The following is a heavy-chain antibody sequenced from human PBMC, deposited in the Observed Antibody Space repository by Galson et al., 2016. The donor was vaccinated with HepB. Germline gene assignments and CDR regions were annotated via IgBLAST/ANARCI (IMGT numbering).Heavy chain of an antibody. V-gene: IGHV3-20*04. D-gene: IGHD6-13*01. CDR3: ARAPYLYLAAAAYYFDY. CDR1: GFTFDDYG. Sequence: SLRLSCAASGFTFDDYGMSWVRQTPGKGLEWVSGINWNGGSTGYADSVKGRFTISRDNAKNSLCLQMNSLRAEDTALYYCARAPYLYLAAAAYYFDYWGQGTLVTVSS. J-gene: IGHJ4*02. CDR2: INWNGGST.